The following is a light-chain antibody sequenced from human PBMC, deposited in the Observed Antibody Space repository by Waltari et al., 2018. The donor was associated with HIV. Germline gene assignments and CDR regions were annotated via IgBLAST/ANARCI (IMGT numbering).Light chain of an antibody. CDR3: QQRESYTQIS. CDR2: AAS. J-gene: IGKJ4*01. Sequence: DIQLTQSPSILSASVGDRVPITCRTSQGIRSNVAWYQQKPGKDPKLLIYAASTLQSGVPSRFSGSGSGTEFTLTISSLQPEDFATDNGQQRESYTQISFGGGTKVGIK. CDR1: QGIRSN. V-gene: IGKV1-9*01.